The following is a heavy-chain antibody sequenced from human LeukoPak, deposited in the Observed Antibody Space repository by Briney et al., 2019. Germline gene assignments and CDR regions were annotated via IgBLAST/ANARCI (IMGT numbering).Heavy chain of an antibody. CDR1: GYTFTGYY. V-gene: IGHV1-2*02. D-gene: IGHD3-9*01. CDR2: INPNSGGT. CDR3: ARAFDILTGYSLGY. Sequence: ASVKVSCKASGYTFTGYYMHWARQAPGQGLEWMGWINPNSGGTNYAQKFQGRVTMTRDTSISTAYMELSRLRSDDTAVYYCARAFDILTGYSLGYWGQGTLVTVSS. J-gene: IGHJ4*02.